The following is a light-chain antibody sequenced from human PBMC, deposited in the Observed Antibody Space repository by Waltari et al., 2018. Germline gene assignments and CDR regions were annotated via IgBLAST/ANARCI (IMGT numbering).Light chain of an antibody. V-gene: IGLV2-14*01. Sequence: QSALTQPASVSGSPGQSITISCTGTSNDGGGYDYVSWFQQHPDKAPKLMIYGVTNRPSGVSNRFFGSKSGNTASLTISGLQAEDEADYYCSSYTRSDTLVFGGGTRLTVL. CDR1: SNDGGGYDY. CDR3: SSYTRSDTLV. J-gene: IGLJ3*02. CDR2: GVT.